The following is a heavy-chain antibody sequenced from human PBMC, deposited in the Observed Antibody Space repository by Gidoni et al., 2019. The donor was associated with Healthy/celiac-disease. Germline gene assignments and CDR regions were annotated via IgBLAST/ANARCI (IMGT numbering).Heavy chain of an antibody. J-gene: IGHJ5*02. CDR1: GGSISSYY. Sequence: QVQLQASGPGLVKPSETLSLTCTVSGGSISSYYWSWIRQPPGKGLEWIGYIYYSGSTNYNPSLKSRVTISVDTSKNQFSLKLSSVTAADTAVYYCARGVGTIFRRFDPWGQGTLVTVSS. D-gene: IGHD3-3*01. V-gene: IGHV4-59*01. CDR2: IYYSGST. CDR3: ARGVGTIFRRFDP.